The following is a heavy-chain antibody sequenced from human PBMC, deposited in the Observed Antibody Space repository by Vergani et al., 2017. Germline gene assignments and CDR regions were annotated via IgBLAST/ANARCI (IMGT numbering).Heavy chain of an antibody. CDR3: ARVGVVRGVSYYYYYYGMDV. D-gene: IGHD3-10*01. V-gene: IGHV4-30-4*08. J-gene: IGHJ6*02. Sequence: QLQESGPGLVKPSATLSLTCSVSGGSISSGDYYWSWIRQPPGKGLEWIGYIYYSGSTYYNPSLKSRVTISVDTSKNQFSLKLSSVTAADTAVYYCARVGVVRGVSYYYYYYGMDVWGQGTTVTVSS. CDR2: IYYSGST. CDR1: GGSISSGDYY.